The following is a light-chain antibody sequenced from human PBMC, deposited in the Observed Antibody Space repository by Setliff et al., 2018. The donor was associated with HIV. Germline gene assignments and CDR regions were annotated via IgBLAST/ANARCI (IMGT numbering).Light chain of an antibody. CDR2: FDT. V-gene: IGLV3-21*04. CDR1: NIANEG. CDR3: QVWDSSNNQCV. J-gene: IGLJ1*01. Sequence: SYELTQPPSVSVAPGKTATITCGGNNIANEGVHWYQQKPGQAPLLVIYFDTERPSGIPERFSGSISGNTATLTISGVEAGDEADYYCQVWDSSNNQCVFGTGTKAPS.